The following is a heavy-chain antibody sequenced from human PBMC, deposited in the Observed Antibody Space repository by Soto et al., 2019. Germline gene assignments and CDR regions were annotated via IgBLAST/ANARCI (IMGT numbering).Heavy chain of an antibody. D-gene: IGHD6-19*01. Sequence: SVKVSCKASGGTFGNFAISWVRQAPGQGLEWMGGIIPMFETANYAQRFQGRVTIIADESTNTVYMYLTGLRPEDTAVYYCATEGGLGSSGWGVFYYSGMDVWGQGTTVTVSS. CDR3: ATEGGLGSSGWGVFYYSGMDV. CDR2: IIPMFETA. V-gene: IGHV1-69*13. CDR1: GGTFGNFA. J-gene: IGHJ6*02.